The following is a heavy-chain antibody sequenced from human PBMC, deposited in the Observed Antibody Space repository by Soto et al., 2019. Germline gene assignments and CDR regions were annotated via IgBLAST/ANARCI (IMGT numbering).Heavy chain of an antibody. CDR2: INGGSGNT. CDR3: ARSQGAIGSGSYYAFGDFHH. V-gene: IGHV1-3*01. CDR1: GYNFISHA. D-gene: IGHD3-10*01. J-gene: IGHJ1*01. Sequence: QVHLVQSGAEVKKPGASVKVFCKTSGYNFISHAMHWVRQAPGQGLEWMGWINGGSGNTKYSQKFQDRVTITSDTSASTVYLELSGLIFEDTAVYYCARSQGAIGSGSYYAFGDFHHWGQGTLVIVSS.